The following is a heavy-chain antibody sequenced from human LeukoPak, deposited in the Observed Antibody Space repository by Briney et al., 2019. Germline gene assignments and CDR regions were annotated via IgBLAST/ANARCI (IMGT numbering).Heavy chain of an antibody. Sequence: SETLSLTCTVSGGSISGNSYYWGWIRQPPGKGLEWIGSIYYSGSTYYNPSLKSRVTISVDTSKNQFSLKMTSVTAADTAVYYCARTFQQLALGAFDIWGQGTMVTVSS. J-gene: IGHJ3*02. CDR2: IYYSGST. CDR1: GGSISGNSYY. CDR3: ARTFQQLALGAFDI. V-gene: IGHV4-39*07. D-gene: IGHD6-13*01.